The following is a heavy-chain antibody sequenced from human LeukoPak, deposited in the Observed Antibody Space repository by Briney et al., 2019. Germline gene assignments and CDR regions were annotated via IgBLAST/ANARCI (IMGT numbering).Heavy chain of an antibody. CDR3: ARAGLSWNSGYHFDY. Sequence: SETLSLTCTVSGRSISPYYWTWTRQPPGEGLEWIGYIYHSGTTNYNPSLKSRVAILVDTSKRQLSLQLNAVTAADTAMYYCARAGLSWNSGYHFDYWGQGTLVTVSS. V-gene: IGHV4-59*01. CDR2: IYHSGTT. D-gene: IGHD1/OR15-1a*01. J-gene: IGHJ4*02. CDR1: GRSISPYY.